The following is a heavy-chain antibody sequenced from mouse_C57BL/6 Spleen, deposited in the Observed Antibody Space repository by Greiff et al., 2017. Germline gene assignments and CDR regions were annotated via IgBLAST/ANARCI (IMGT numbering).Heavy chain of an antibody. Sequence: EVKVEESGGGLVQPGGSMKLSCVASGFTFSNYWMNWVRQSPEKGLEWVAQIRLKSDNYATHYAESVKGRFTISRDDSKSSVYLQMNNLRAEDTGIYYCTGFPANWDEEGFDYWGQGTTLTVSS. J-gene: IGHJ2*01. V-gene: IGHV6-3*01. CDR1: GFTFSNYW. D-gene: IGHD4-1*01. CDR3: TGFPANWDEEGFDY. CDR2: IRLKSDNYAT.